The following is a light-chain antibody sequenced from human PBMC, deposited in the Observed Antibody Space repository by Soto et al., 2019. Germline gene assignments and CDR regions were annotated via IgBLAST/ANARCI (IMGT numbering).Light chain of an antibody. Sequence: QSALTQPASVSGSPGQSITISCTGTTSDVGGYNHVSWYQQHPGKAPKLMIYDVTNRPSGVSNRFSGSKSGNTASLTISGLQAEDEADYYCSSYNHTNTLVFGGGTKLTVL. CDR1: TSDVGGYNH. J-gene: IGLJ2*01. V-gene: IGLV2-14*03. CDR2: DVT. CDR3: SSYNHTNTLV.